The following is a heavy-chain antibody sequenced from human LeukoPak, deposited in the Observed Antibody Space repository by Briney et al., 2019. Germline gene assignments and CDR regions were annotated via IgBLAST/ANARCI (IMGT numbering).Heavy chain of an antibody. D-gene: IGHD6-13*01. CDR1: GGSISHYY. Sequence: SETLSLTCTVSGGSISHYYWSWIRQPPGMGLEWIGYIYSSGNINYNPSLKSRVTMSVDTSKNQFSLKLSSVTAADTAVYYCARHFVRYSYSHWGQGTLVTVSS. CDR2: IYSSGNI. V-gene: IGHV4-59*08. CDR3: ARHFVRYSYSH. J-gene: IGHJ4*02.